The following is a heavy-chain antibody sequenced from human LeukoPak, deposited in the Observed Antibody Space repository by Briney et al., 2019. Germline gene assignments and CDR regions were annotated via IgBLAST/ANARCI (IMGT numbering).Heavy chain of an antibody. CDR2: IYAYGTT. V-gene: IGHV3-53*01. CDR3: ATGPFGESQNDN. Sequence: PGGSLRLSCAASGFIVSSNYVSWVRQAPGKGLEWVSVIYAYGTTFYTDSVKGRFTISRDNSKNTVYLQMNSLRAEDTAVYYCATGPFGESQNDNWGQGTLVTVSS. D-gene: IGHD3-10*01. CDR1: GFIVSSNY. J-gene: IGHJ4*02.